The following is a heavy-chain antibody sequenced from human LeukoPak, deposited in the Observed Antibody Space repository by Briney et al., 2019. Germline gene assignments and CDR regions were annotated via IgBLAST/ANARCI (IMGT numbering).Heavy chain of an antibody. D-gene: IGHD3-10*01. J-gene: IGHJ5*02. CDR3: AAGGPIVVRGVVRETRWLDP. V-gene: IGHV4-59*08. CDR2: IYYSGST. Sequence: SETLSLTCTVSGGSISSYYWSWIRQPPGKGLEWIGYIYYSGSTNYNPSLKSRVTISADTSKNQFSLKLTSVTAADTAIYYCAAGGPIVVRGVVRETRWLDPWGQGTLVTVSS. CDR1: GGSISSYY.